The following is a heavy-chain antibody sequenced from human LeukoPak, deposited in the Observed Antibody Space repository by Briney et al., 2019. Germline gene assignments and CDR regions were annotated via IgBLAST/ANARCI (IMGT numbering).Heavy chain of an antibody. D-gene: IGHD3-3*01. CDR1: GYTFTGYY. CDR2: INPNSGGT. V-gene: IGHV1-2*02. J-gene: IGHJ5*02. Sequence: ASVKVSGKASGYTFTGYYMHWVRQAPGQGLEWMGWINPNSGGTNYAQKFQGRVTMTRDTSISTAYMELSRLRSDDTAVYYCARDGVRVWMAAWFDPWGQGTLVTVSS. CDR3: ARDGVRVWMAAWFDP.